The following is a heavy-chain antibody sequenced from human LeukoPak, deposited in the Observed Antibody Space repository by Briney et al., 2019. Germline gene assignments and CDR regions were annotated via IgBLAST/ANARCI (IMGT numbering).Heavy chain of an antibody. J-gene: IGHJ3*02. CDR1: GFTFSSYS. D-gene: IGHD1-26*01. CDR3: AREEGGAGLYGFDI. V-gene: IGHV3-21*01. Sequence: GGSLRLSCSASGFTFSSYSMNWVRQAPGKGLEWVSSISSSSDYIYYADSLKGRFTISRDNAKNSLYLQMNSLRAEDTAVYYCAREEGGAGLYGFDIWGQGTMVTVSS. CDR2: ISSSSDYI.